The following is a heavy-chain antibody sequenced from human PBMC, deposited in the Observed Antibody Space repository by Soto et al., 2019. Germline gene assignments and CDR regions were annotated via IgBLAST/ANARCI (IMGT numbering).Heavy chain of an antibody. D-gene: IGHD1-7*01. CDR1: GGSIRSTTYY. CDR3: ATHNWNLDP. CDR2: IYYSGST. V-gene: IGHV4-39*01. Sequence: QLQLQESGPGLVKPSETLSLTCTVSGGSIRSTTYYWGWIRQPPGKGLEWIGSIYYSGSTYYNTSLKGRVTISVDMSKNQFSLKLSSVTAADTAVYYCATHNWNLDPWGQGTLVTVSS. J-gene: IGHJ1*01.